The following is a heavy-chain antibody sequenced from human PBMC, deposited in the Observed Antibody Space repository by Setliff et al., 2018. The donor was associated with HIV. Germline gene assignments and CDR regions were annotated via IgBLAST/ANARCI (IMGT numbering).Heavy chain of an antibody. V-gene: IGHV3-48*03. D-gene: IGHD7-27*01. J-gene: IGHJ4*02. CDR1: GFTLSYYS. CDR3: AREGPQTGDHSLALF. CDR2: ISTSGSTI. Sequence: SCAASGFTLSYYSMNWVRQAPGKGLEWISYISTSGSTIYYADSVKGRFTISRDNAKNSLYLQMNSLRSEDTAVYYCAREGPQTGDHSLALFWGQGTVVTVSS.